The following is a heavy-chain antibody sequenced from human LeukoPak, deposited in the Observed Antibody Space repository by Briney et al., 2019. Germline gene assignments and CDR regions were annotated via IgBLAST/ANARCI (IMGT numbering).Heavy chain of an antibody. CDR3: ARSYIAVAGTVPDPAGGLFDY. CDR1: GGSFSGYY. CDR2: INHSGST. V-gene: IGHV4-34*01. J-gene: IGHJ4*02. Sequence: NPSETLSLTCAVYGGSFSGYYWSWIRQPPGKGLEWTGEINHSGSTNYNPSLKSRVTISVDTSKNQFSLKLSSVTAADTAVYYCARSYIAVAGTVPDPAGGLFDYWGQGTLVTVSS. D-gene: IGHD6-19*01.